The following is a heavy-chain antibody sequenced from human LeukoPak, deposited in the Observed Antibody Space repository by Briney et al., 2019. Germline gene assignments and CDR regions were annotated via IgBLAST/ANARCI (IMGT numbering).Heavy chain of an antibody. Sequence: ASVKVSCKASGGTFSSYAISWVRQAPGQGLEWMGGIIPIFGTANYAQKFQGRVTITADESTSTAYMELSSLRSEDTAVYYCARVHRHSSSLYYWGQGTLVTVSS. V-gene: IGHV1-69*13. D-gene: IGHD6-6*01. CDR3: ARVHRHSSSLYY. J-gene: IGHJ4*02. CDR1: GGTFSSYA. CDR2: IIPIFGTA.